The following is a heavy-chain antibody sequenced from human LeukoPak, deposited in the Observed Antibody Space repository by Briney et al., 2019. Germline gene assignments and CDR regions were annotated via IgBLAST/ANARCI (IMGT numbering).Heavy chain of an antibody. CDR3: ARVRYSGSYRFDY. Sequence: SETLSLTCNVSGGSISSSSYYWGWIRQPPGKGLEWIGSIYYSGSTFYNPSLKSRVTISVDTSKNQFSVKLSSVTAADTVVYYCARVRYSGSYRFDYWGQGSLVTVSS. J-gene: IGHJ4*02. CDR2: IYYSGST. CDR1: GGSISSSSYY. V-gene: IGHV4-39*07. D-gene: IGHD1-26*01.